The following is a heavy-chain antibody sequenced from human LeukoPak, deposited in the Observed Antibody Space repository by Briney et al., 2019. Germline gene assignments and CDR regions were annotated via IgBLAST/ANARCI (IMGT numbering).Heavy chain of an antibody. D-gene: IGHD2-15*01. J-gene: IGHJ4*02. CDR2: INPDGTIA. CDR3: ARGCSATRCPADS. V-gene: IGHV3-74*01. Sequence: GGSLRLSCAASGFTFSSYWLHWVRQAPGEGLVWVSQINPDGTIATYADSVKGRFTISRDNSRNTLYLQINSLKAEDTAVYYCARGCSATRCPADSWGQGSLVTVSS. CDR1: GFTFSSYW.